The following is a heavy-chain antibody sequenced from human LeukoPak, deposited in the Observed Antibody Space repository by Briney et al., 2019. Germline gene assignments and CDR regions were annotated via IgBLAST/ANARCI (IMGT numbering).Heavy chain of an antibody. CDR2: INPSSGGT. D-gene: IGHD2-15*01. V-gene: IGHV1-2*02. J-gene: IGHJ6*03. Sequence: ASVKVSCKPSGYTFTGYYIHWVRQAPGQGLEWMGWINPSSGGTNYPQNFQGRVTMTRDTSLSTAYMEVSGLRSDDTAVYYCARGVVAATFYYYMDVWGKGTTVTVS. CDR1: GYTFTGYY. CDR3: ARGVVAATFYYYMDV.